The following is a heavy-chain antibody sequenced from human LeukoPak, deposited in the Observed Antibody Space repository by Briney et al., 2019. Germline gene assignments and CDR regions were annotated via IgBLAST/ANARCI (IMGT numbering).Heavy chain of an antibody. CDR2: INGDGSWT. V-gene: IGHV3-74*01. Sequence: GGSLRLSCAASGNYLMHWVRQAPGQGLVWVSHINGDGSWTTYADSVKGRFTISKDNAKNTVYLQMNNLRAEDTAVYYCVSFYETYWGRGTLVTVSS. CDR1: GNYL. CDR3: VSFYETY. D-gene: IGHD2-2*01. J-gene: IGHJ4*02.